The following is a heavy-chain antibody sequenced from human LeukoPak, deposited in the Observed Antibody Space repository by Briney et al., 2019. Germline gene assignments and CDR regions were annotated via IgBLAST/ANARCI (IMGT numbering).Heavy chain of an antibody. V-gene: IGHV4-59*08. Sequence: PSETLSLTCTVSGGSINSYYWSWIRQPPGKGLEWIGYIHYSGSTNYNPSLKSRVTISVDTSKNQFSLKLSSVTAADTAVYYCARRLWFGELIYFDYWGQGILVTVSS. J-gene: IGHJ4*02. D-gene: IGHD3-10*01. CDR3: ARRLWFGELIYFDY. CDR1: GGSINSYY. CDR2: IHYSGST.